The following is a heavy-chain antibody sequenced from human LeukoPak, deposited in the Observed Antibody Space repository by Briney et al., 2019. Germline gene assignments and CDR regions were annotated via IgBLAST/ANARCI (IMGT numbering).Heavy chain of an antibody. D-gene: IGHD3-3*01. Sequence: PGRSLRLSCAASGFTFSSYGMHWVRQAPGKGLEWVAVISYDGSNKYYADSVKGRFTISRDNSKNTLYLQMNSLGAEDTAVYYCAGAGFLEWWESDGYWGQGTLVTVSS. J-gene: IGHJ4*02. CDR3: AGAGFLEWWESDGY. CDR2: ISYDGSNK. CDR1: GFTFSSYG. V-gene: IGHV3-30*03.